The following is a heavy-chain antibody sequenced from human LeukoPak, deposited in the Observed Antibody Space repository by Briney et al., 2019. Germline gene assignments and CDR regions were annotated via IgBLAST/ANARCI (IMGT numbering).Heavy chain of an antibody. CDR3: ARDYYDSSGYYYFDY. CDR2: ISSSGSTI. CDR1: GFTFSDYY. Sequence: PGGSLRLSCAASGFTFSDYYMSWIRQAPGKGLEWVSYISSSGSTIYYADSVKGRFTISRDNAKNSLYLQMNSLRAEDTAVYYCARDYYDSSGYYYFDYWGQGTLVTVSS. J-gene: IGHJ4*02. D-gene: IGHD3-22*01. V-gene: IGHV3-11*04.